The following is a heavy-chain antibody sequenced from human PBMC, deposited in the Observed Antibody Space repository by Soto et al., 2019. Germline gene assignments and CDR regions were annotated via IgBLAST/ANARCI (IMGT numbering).Heavy chain of an antibody. Sequence: ASVKVSFKASGYTFTTYGITWVRQAPGQGPECMGWVSGNNENTNYAQDFQGRITMTVDTSTTTAYMELRSLTSDDTAVYYCAGREDEIRAYWGQGTLVTVS. CDR2: VSGNNENT. CDR1: GYTFTTYG. D-gene: IGHD1-26*01. CDR3: AGREDEIRAY. J-gene: IGHJ4*02. V-gene: IGHV1-18*04.